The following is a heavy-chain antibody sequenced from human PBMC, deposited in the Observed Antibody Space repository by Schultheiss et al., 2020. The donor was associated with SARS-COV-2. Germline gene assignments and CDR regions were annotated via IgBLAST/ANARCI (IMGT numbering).Heavy chain of an antibody. CDR2: IYYSGST. J-gene: IGHJ4*02. Sequence: SETLSLTCTVSGGSISSSSYYWGWIRQPPGKGLEWIGSIYYSGSTYYNPSLKSRVTMSVDTSKNQFSLKLSSVTAADTAVYYCARGHYYDSSGYRDYWGQGTLVTVSS. CDR3: ARGHYYDSSGYRDY. D-gene: IGHD3-22*01. V-gene: IGHV4-39*07. CDR1: GGSISSSSYY.